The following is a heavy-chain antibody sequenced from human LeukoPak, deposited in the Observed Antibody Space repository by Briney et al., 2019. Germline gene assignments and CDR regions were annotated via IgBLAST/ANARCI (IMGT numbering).Heavy chain of an antibody. CDR1: GYTFTSYG. Sequence: ASVKVSCKASGYTFTSYGISWVRQAPGQGLEWMGRIIPILGIANYAQKFQGRVTLTADKSTSTAYMELSSLRSEDTAVYYCARSKLGASGDFDYWGQGTLVTVSS. J-gene: IGHJ4*02. CDR3: ARSKLGASGDFDY. V-gene: IGHV1-69*04. D-gene: IGHD6-25*01. CDR2: IIPILGIA.